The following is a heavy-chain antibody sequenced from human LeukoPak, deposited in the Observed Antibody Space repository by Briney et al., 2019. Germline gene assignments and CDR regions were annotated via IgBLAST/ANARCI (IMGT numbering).Heavy chain of an antibody. D-gene: IGHD1-14*01. J-gene: IGHJ6*03. Sequence: GGSLRLSCAASGFTFSSYSMNWVRQAPGKGLEWVSYISSSSSTIYYADSVKGRFTISRDNAKNSLYLQMNSLRAEDTAVYYCARGYNYMDIWGKGTTVSVSS. V-gene: IGHV3-48*04. CDR1: GFTFSSYS. CDR3: ARGYNYMDI. CDR2: ISSSSSTI.